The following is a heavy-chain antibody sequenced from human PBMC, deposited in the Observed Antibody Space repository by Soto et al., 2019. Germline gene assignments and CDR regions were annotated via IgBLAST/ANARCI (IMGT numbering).Heavy chain of an antibody. CDR2: IYPGDSDT. V-gene: IGHV5-51*01. CDR3: ARPEIPTRSSDYHYPFDH. D-gene: IGHD3-22*01. Sequence: GESLKISCKGSGYIFSIYWIGWVRQVPGKGLEWMGIIYPGDSDTRYNPSFQGQVTISVDKSTSTAYLRWNSLKASDTAIYYCARPEIPTRSSDYHYPFDHWGQGNLVTGS. CDR1: GYIFSIYW. J-gene: IGHJ4*02.